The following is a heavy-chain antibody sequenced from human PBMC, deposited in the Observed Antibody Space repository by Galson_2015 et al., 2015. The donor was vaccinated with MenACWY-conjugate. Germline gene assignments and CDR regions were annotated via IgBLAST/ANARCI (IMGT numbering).Heavy chain of an antibody. CDR3: ATTRAPYGGYAGEYYFDH. D-gene: IGHD5-12*01. CDR2: IYSGGGT. V-gene: IGHV3-66*01. CDR1: GFILSSTS. J-gene: IGHJ4*02. Sequence: SLRLSCAASGFILSSTSYMSWVRQAPGQGPEWMSIIYSGGGTYYAESVKGRFTISRDNAKNMVDFHMDNVRAEDTALYYCATTRAPYGGYAGEYYFDHWGQGALVTVSS.